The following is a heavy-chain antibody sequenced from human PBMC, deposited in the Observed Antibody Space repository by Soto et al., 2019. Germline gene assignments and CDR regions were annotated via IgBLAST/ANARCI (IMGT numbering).Heavy chain of an antibody. D-gene: IGHD2-2*01. CDR2: IYPRDSDT. J-gene: IGHJ3*02. V-gene: IGHV5-51*01. CDR1: GYSFTTYW. CDR3: ARHYGQHDAFDI. Sequence: PGESLKISCKGSGYSFTTYWLGWVRQMPGKGLEWMGIIYPRDSDTKYSPSFQGQVTISADKSISTAYLYWSSLKASDTAMYYCARHYGQHDAFDIWGQGTMVTVSS.